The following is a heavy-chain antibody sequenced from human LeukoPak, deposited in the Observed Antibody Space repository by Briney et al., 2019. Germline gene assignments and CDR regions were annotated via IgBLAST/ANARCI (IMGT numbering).Heavy chain of an antibody. CDR2: ISSSGSTI. CDR3: ARHGGGYYFDY. Sequence: TGGSLRLSCAASGFTFSSYEMNWVRQAPGKGLEWVSYISSSGSTIYYADSVKGRFTISRDNAKNSLYLQMNSLRAEDTAVYYCARHGGGYYFDYWGQGTLVTVSS. D-gene: IGHD6-25*01. CDR1: GFTFSSYE. J-gene: IGHJ4*02. V-gene: IGHV3-48*03.